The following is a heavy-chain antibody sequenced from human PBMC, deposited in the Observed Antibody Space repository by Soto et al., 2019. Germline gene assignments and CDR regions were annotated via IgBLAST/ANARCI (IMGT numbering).Heavy chain of an antibody. V-gene: IGHV4-30-4*01. CDR2: IYYSGST. CDR1: GGSISSGDYY. CDR3: ARVFWRFGDRNVWEFDY. D-gene: IGHD3-10*01. J-gene: IGHJ4*02. Sequence: QVQLQESGPGLVKPSQTLSLTCTVSGGSISSGDYYWSWIRQPPGKGLEWIGYIYYSGSTYYNPSLQSRVTIPVDTSKNQFSLKLSSVTAADTAVYYCARVFWRFGDRNVWEFDYWGQGTLVTVSS.